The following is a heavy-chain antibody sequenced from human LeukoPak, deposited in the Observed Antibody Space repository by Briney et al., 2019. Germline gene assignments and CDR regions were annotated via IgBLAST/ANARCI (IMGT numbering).Heavy chain of an antibody. Sequence: GSLRLSCAASGFTFSSYAMSWVRQAPGKGLEWVSAISGSGGSTYYADSVKGRFTISRDNSKNTLYLQMNSLRAEDTAVYYCAKKGYLQRYFDYWGQGTLVTVSS. D-gene: IGHD6-25*01. V-gene: IGHV3-23*01. CDR1: GFTFSSYA. CDR2: ISGSGGST. J-gene: IGHJ4*02. CDR3: AKKGYLQRYFDY.